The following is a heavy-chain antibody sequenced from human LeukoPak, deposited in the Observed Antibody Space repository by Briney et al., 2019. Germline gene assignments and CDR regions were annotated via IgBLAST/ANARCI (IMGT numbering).Heavy chain of an antibody. CDR3: ATIRGYCSGGRCYSDWYFDL. V-gene: IGHV4-59*01. J-gene: IGHJ2*01. CDR1: GGSINSYY. D-gene: IGHD2-15*01. Sequence: TSETLSLTCTVSGGSINSYYWSWIRQPPGGGLEWIGYIYYSGTTNYNPSLKSRVTVSVDTSKNQFYLKLSSVTAADTAIYYCATIRGYCSGGRCYSDWYFDLWGRGTLVTVSS. CDR2: IYYSGTT.